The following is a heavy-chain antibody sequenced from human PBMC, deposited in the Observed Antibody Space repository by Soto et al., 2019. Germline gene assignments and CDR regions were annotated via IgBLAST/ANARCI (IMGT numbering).Heavy chain of an antibody. D-gene: IGHD6-13*01. V-gene: IGHV3-49*03. CDR1: GFTFGDYA. CDR2: VRSKAYGGTS. Sequence: LRLSCTASGFTFGDYAMSWFRQAPGKGMEWVGVVRSKAYGGTSDYAASVKGRFTISRDDSRSIAYLQMNPLRAEDTAVYWCSRHTYTSRYSYYGMDIWGHGTTVTVSS. CDR3: SRHTYTSRYSYYGMDI. J-gene: IGHJ6*02.